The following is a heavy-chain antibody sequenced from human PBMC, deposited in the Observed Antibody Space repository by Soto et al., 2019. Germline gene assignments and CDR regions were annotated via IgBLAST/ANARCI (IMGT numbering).Heavy chain of an antibody. J-gene: IGHJ6*02. Sequence: PGGSLRLSCAASGFTFSNAWMSWVRQAPGKGLEWVGRTKSKTDGGTTDYAAPVKGRFTISRDDSKNTLYLQMNSLKTEDTAVYYCTTSDTIAVAGVYYYYGMDVWGQGTTVTVSS. CDR2: TKSKTDGGTT. CDR1: GFTFSNAW. D-gene: IGHD6-19*01. CDR3: TTSDTIAVAGVYYYYGMDV. V-gene: IGHV3-15*01.